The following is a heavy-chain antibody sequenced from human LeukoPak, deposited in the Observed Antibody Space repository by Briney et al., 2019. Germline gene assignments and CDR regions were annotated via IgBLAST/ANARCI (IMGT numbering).Heavy chain of an antibody. CDR1: GFTLSSYA. V-gene: IGHV3-23*01. D-gene: IGHD6-25*01. Sequence: GGSLRLSCAASGFTLSSYAMSWVRQAPGKGLEWVSGISTSGDSSYYADSVQGRFTISRDNSKNTLYLQMNSLRAEDTAIYYCAKDESAATFIFDYWGQGTLVTVSS. CDR3: AKDESAATFIFDY. J-gene: IGHJ4*02. CDR2: ISTSGDSS.